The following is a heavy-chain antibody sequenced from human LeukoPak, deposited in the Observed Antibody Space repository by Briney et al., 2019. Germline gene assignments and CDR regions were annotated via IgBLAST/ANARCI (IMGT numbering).Heavy chain of an antibody. Sequence: ASVKVSCKASGYTFTSYAMHWVRQAPGQRLEWMGWINAGNGNTKYSQKFQGRVTITRDTSASTAYMELSSLRSEDTAVYYCARDRRQQLVPVYWGQGTLVTVSS. CDR3: ARDRRQQLVPVY. D-gene: IGHD6-13*01. J-gene: IGHJ4*02. V-gene: IGHV1-3*01. CDR2: INAGNGNT. CDR1: GYTFTSYA.